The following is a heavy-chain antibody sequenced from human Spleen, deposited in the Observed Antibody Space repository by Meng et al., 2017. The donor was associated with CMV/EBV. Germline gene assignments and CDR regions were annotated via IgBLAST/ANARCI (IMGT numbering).Heavy chain of an antibody. CDR1: A. V-gene: IGHV1-69*10. Sequence: AIAWVRQAHGQGLEYLGGINPSLDITNFAQKFQDRVTITADKSTNTAYMELSSLKSEDTAVYYCAKVGGLEYYASETYYKLGYFDYWGQGTLVTVSS. CDR3: AKVGGLEYYASETYYKLGYFDY. J-gene: IGHJ4*02. D-gene: IGHD3-10*01. CDR2: INPSLDIT.